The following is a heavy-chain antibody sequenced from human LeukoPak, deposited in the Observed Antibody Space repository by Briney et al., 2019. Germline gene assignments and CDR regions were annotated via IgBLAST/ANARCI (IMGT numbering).Heavy chain of an antibody. J-gene: IGHJ4*02. D-gene: IGHD5-12*01. CDR3: ARSSRGYEFHFDY. Sequence: ASVKVSCKASGGTFSSYAISWVRQAPGQGLEWMGIINPSGGSTSYAQKFQGRVTMTRDTSTSTVYMELSSLRSEDTAVYYCARSSRGYEFHFDYWGQGTLVTVSS. CDR2: INPSGGST. CDR1: GGTFSSYA. V-gene: IGHV1-46*01.